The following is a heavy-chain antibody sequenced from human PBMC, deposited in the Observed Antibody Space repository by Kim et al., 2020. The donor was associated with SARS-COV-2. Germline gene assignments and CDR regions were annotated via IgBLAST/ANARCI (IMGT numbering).Heavy chain of an antibody. CDR3: AREGIAARHFDY. J-gene: IGHJ4*02. V-gene: IGHV1-2*02. Sequence: NDAQKCQGRVTMTRDTSISTAYMELSRLRSDDTAVYYCAREGIAARHFDYWGQGTLVTVSS. D-gene: IGHD6-6*01.